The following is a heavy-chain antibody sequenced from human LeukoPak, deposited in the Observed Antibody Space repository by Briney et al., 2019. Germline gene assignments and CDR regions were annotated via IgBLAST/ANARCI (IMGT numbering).Heavy chain of an antibody. Sequence: SVKVSCKASGGTFSSYAISWVRQAPGQGLEWMGGIIPIFGTANYARKFQGRVTITADESTSTAYMELSSLRSEDTAVYYCARDRYYYDSSGYYSPYYFDYWGQGTLVTVSS. CDR3: ARDRYYYDSSGYYSPYYFDY. D-gene: IGHD3-22*01. CDR1: GGTFSSYA. CDR2: IIPIFGTA. J-gene: IGHJ4*02. V-gene: IGHV1-69*13.